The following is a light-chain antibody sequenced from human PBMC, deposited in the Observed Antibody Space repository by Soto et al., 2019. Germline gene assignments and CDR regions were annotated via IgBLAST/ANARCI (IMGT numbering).Light chain of an antibody. CDR1: ISDVGSYHY. Sequence: QSALTQPASVSGSPGQSITISCTGTISDVGSYHYVSWYQQHPGKAPQLMIYGVTIRPSGVSSRFSGSKSGNTASLTISGLQAEDEADYYCSSFASSSTVVFGGGTQLTVL. CDR2: GVT. J-gene: IGLJ3*02. CDR3: SSFASSSTVV. V-gene: IGLV2-14*01.